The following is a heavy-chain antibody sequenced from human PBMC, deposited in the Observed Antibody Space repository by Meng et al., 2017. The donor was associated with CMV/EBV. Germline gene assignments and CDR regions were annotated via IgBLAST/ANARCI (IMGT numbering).Heavy chain of an antibody. Sequence: GESLKISCAASGFTVSSNYMSWVRQAPGKGLEWVSVMYSGGSTYYADSVKGRFTISRDNSKNTLYLQMNSLRAEDTAVYYCARGEYSSSSSGYYYYYGMDVWGQGTTVTVSS. CDR2: MYSGGST. V-gene: IGHV3-53*01. J-gene: IGHJ6*02. D-gene: IGHD6-6*01. CDR3: ARGEYSSSSSGYYYYYGMDV. CDR1: GFTVSSNY.